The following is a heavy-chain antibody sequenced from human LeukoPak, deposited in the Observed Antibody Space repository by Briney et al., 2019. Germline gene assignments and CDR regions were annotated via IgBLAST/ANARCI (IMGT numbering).Heavy chain of an antibody. J-gene: IGHJ2*01. CDR3: ARVTEHTAMVHWYFDL. Sequence: GASVKVSCKASGYTFTSYYMHWVRQAPGQGLEWMGIINPSGGSTSYAQKFQGRVTMTRDTPTSTVYMELSSLRSDDTAVYYCARVTEHTAMVHWYFDLWGRGTLVTV. CDR2: INPSGGST. CDR1: GYTFTSYY. D-gene: IGHD5-18*01. V-gene: IGHV1-46*01.